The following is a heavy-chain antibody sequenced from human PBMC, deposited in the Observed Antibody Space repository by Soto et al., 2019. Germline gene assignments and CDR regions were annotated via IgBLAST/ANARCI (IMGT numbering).Heavy chain of an antibody. CDR3: ARGEQYSGRIFDY. CDR2: TYYRSKWYY. D-gene: IGHD1-26*01. J-gene: IGHJ4*01. CDR1: GDSVSSNSAG. V-gene: IGHV6-1*01. Sequence: SQTLSLTCAITGDSVSSNSAGWSWVRQSPSRGLEWLGRTYYRSKWYYEYAVSVRGRITINPDTSKNQYSLQLNSVTPADTAVYFCARGEQYSGRIFDYWGQGTVVTVS.